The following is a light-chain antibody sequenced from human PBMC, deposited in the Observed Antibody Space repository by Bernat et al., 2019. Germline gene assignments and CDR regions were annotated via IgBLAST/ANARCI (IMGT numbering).Light chain of an antibody. CDR3: QHTNDFPLT. CDR2: GAS. J-gene: IGKJ4*01. V-gene: IGKV1-12*01. CDR1: QGINTW. Sequence: DIQMTQSPSSVSASVGDRVTITCRASQGINTWLAWYQQKPGAVPNPLIYGASNLQTGVPSRFSGSGSGTYFTLTISSLQPEDFATYYCQHTNDFPLTFGGGTKVEV.